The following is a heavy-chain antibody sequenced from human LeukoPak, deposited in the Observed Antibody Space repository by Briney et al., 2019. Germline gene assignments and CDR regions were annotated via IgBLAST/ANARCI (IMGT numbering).Heavy chain of an antibody. J-gene: IGHJ4*02. Sequence: PSETLSLTCTVSGGSISRSAYYWSWIRQPPGKGLEWIGYIYHNGSTYYNPSLESRVTISVDRSKNQFSLKLTSVTAADTAVYYCASANPMVRGVSDYFDYWGQGTLVTVSS. D-gene: IGHD3-10*01. CDR3: ASANPMVRGVSDYFDY. CDR1: GGSISRSAYY. CDR2: IYHNGST. V-gene: IGHV4-30-2*01.